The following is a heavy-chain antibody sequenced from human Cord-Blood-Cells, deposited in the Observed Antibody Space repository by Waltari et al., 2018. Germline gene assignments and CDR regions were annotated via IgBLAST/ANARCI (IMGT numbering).Heavy chain of an antibody. CDR3: ATEIKYSSSSGFDY. D-gene: IGHD6-6*01. Sequence: EVQLVESGGGLVQPGRSLRLSCAASGFTFDDYAMHWVRQAPGKGLEWVSGISWNSGSIGDADSVKGRFTISRDNAKNSLYLQMNSLRAEDTALYYCATEIKYSSSSGFDYWGQGTLVTVSS. CDR1: GFTFDDYA. V-gene: IGHV3-9*01. J-gene: IGHJ4*02. CDR2: ISWNSGSI.